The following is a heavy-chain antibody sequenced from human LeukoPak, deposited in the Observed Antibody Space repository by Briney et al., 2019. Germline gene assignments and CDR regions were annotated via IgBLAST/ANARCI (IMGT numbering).Heavy chain of an antibody. CDR3: AKHDSYYYGSGIDY. CDR2: ISGSGGSK. J-gene: IGHJ4*02. Sequence: GGSLRLSCAASGFTFSSYAMSWVRQAPGKGLEWVSAISGSGGSKYYADSVKGRFTISRDNSKNTLYLQMNSLRAEDTAVYYCAKHDSYYYGSGIDYWGQGTLVTVSS. D-gene: IGHD3-10*01. CDR1: GFTFSSYA. V-gene: IGHV3-23*01.